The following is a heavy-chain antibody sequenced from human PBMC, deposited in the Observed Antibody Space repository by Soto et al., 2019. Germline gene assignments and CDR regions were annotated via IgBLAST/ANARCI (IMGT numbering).Heavy chain of an antibody. V-gene: IGHV3-30-3*01. D-gene: IGHD1-1*01. CDR1: GFTFSTYA. J-gene: IGHJ4*02. CDR2: VSYDGINK. CDR3: ARDPSSTGSLYFDY. Sequence: QVQLVESGGGVVQPGRSLRLSCAASGFTFSTYAMHWVRQAPGKGLEWVALVSYDGINKYYADSVKGRFTISRDNSKNTLYLQMNSLRAEDTAVFYCARDPSSTGSLYFDYWGQGTLVTVSS.